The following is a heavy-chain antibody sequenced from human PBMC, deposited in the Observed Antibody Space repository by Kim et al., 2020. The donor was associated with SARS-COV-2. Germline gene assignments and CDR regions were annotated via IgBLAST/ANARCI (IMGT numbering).Heavy chain of an antibody. Sequence: NPSLKSRVTISVDTSKNQFSLKLSSVTAADTAVYYCARDLLWFGETAFDIWGQGTMVTVSS. D-gene: IGHD3-10*01. CDR3: ARDLLWFGETAFDI. J-gene: IGHJ3*02. V-gene: IGHV4-31*02.